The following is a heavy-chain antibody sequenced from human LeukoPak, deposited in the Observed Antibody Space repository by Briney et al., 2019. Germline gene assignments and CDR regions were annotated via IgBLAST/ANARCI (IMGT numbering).Heavy chain of an antibody. CDR1: GFTVSNNY. Sequence: GGSLRLSCAASGFTVSNNYMSWARQAPGKGLEWVSVIHSGGTTNYADSVQGRFTISRDNSKTTVYLHMNSLRAEDTAVYYCARDSDSGYGPFASWDQGTLVTVSS. D-gene: IGHD5-12*01. CDR3: ARDSDSGYGPFAS. J-gene: IGHJ4*02. CDR2: IHSGGTT. V-gene: IGHV3-53*01.